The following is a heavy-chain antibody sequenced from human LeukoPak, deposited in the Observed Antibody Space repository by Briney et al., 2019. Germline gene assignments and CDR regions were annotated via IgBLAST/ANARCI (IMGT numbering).Heavy chain of an antibody. J-gene: IGHJ6*03. V-gene: IGHV4-61*02. CDR3: ARGGMAGYYYMDV. CDR2: IYTSGST. Sequence: PSQTLSLTCTVSGGSISSGGYFWSWIRQPAEKGLEWIGRIYTSGSTNYNPSLKSRVTMSVDTSKNQFSLKLSSVTAADTAVYYCARGGMAGYYYMDVWGKGTTVTVSS. CDR1: GGSISSGGYF. D-gene: IGHD6-13*01.